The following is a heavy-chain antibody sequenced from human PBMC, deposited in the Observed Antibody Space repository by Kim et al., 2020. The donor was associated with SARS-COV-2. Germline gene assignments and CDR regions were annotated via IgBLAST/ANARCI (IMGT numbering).Heavy chain of an antibody. J-gene: IGHJ3*02. CDR2: ISSSSSTI. V-gene: IGHV3-48*02. CDR1: GFTFSSYS. D-gene: IGHD6-13*01. CDR3: ARLVLTQLDNDAFDI. Sequence: GGSLRLSCAASGFTFSSYSMNWVRQAPGKGLEWVSYISSSSSTIYYADSVKGRFTISRDNAKNSLYLQMNSLRDEDTAVYYCARLVLTQLDNDAFDIWGQGTMVTVSS.